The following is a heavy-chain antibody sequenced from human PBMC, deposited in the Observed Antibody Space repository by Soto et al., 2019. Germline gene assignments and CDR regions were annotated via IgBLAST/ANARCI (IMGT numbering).Heavy chain of an antibody. Sequence: GGSLRLSCAASGFTFSSYWMSWVRQAPGKGLEWVANIKQDGSEKYYVDSVKGRFTISRDNAKNPLYLQMNSLRAEDTAVYYCARCYCSGGSCYDSTFDYWGQGTLVTVSS. J-gene: IGHJ4*02. CDR2: IKQDGSEK. CDR1: GFTFSSYW. D-gene: IGHD2-15*01. CDR3: ARCYCSGGSCYDSTFDY. V-gene: IGHV3-7*01.